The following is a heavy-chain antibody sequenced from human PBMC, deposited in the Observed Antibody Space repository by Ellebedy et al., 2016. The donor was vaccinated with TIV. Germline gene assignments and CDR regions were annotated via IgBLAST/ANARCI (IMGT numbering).Heavy chain of an antibody. D-gene: IGHD2/OR15-2a*01. CDR3: ASVIGQYFDY. CDR2: IYYSGST. Sequence: SETLSLXXTVSGGSIRSYYWTWIRQPPGKGLEWIGYIYYSGSTNYNPSLKSRVTMSVDTSKKQFSLKLSSVTAADTAVYYCASVIGQYFDYWGQGTLVTVSS. J-gene: IGHJ4*02. CDR1: GGSIRSYY. V-gene: IGHV4-59*08.